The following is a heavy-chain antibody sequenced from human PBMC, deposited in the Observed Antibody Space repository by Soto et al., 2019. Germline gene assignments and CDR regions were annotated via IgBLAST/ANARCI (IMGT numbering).Heavy chain of an antibody. D-gene: IGHD6-13*01. Sequence: ASVKVSCKASGYTFTGYYMHWVRQAPGQGLEWLGWINPNSGGTNYAQKFQAWVTMTRNTSISPAYVQLSRLISDDPAEYYCARDQPLGAGGTRSQYGMDVWGQGTTVTVSS. V-gene: IGHV1-2*04. CDR1: GYTFTGYY. CDR2: INPNSGGT. CDR3: ARDQPLGAGGTRSQYGMDV. J-gene: IGHJ6*02.